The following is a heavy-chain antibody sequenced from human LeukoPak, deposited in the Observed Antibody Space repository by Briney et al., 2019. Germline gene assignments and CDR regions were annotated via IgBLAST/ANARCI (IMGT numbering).Heavy chain of an antibody. CDR1: GYTFTGYY. J-gene: IGHJ6*03. CDR3: ARDREYQLLPKTNYYYYMDV. Sequence: GASVKVSCKASGYTFTGYYMHWVRQAPGQGLEWMGRINPNSGGTNYAQKFQGRVTMTRDTSISTAYMELSRLRSDDTAVYYCARDREYQLLPKTNYYYYMDVWGKGTTVTVSS. D-gene: IGHD2-2*01. V-gene: IGHV1-2*06. CDR2: INPNSGGT.